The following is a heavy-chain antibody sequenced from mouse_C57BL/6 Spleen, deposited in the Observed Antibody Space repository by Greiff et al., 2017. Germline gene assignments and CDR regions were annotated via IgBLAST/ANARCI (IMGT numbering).Heavy chain of an antibody. CDR2: IYPGDGDT. CDR3: ARYQGGNYWFAY. J-gene: IGHJ3*01. D-gene: IGHD2-1*01. Sequence: VKVVESGPELVKPGASVKISCKASGYAFSSSWMNWVKQRPGKGLEWIGRIYPGDGDTNYNGKFKGKATLTADKSSSTAYMQLSSLTSEDSAVYFCARYQGGNYWFAYWGQGTLVTVSA. V-gene: IGHV1-82*01. CDR1: GYAFSSSW.